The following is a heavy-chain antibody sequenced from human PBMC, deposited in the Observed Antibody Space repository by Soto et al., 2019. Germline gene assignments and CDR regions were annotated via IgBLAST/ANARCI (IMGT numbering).Heavy chain of an antibody. V-gene: IGHV3-30*18. Sequence: QVQLVESGGGVVQPGRSLRLSCAASGFTFSSYGMHWVRQAPGKGLEWVAVISYDGSNKYYADSVKGRFTISRDNSKNTLYLQMNSLRAEDTAVYYCAKAGGGVVVPAAMLPNYYYGMDVWGQGTTVTVSS. J-gene: IGHJ6*02. CDR2: ISYDGSNK. CDR1: GFTFSSYG. CDR3: AKAGGGVVVPAAMLPNYYYGMDV. D-gene: IGHD2-2*01.